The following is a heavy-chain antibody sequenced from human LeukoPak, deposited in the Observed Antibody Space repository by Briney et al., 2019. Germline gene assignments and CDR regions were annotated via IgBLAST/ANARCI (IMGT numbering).Heavy chain of an antibody. Sequence: ASVKVSCKASGYTFTSYGISWVRQAPGQGLEWMGWISAYNGNTNYAQKLQGRVTMTTDTSTSTAYMELRSLRSDDTAVYYCERDAMRADIVVVIAARDHYYGMDVWGQGTTVTVSS. J-gene: IGHJ6*02. D-gene: IGHD2-15*01. V-gene: IGHV1-18*01. CDR3: ERDAMRADIVVVIAARDHYYGMDV. CDR2: ISAYNGNT. CDR1: GYTFTSYG.